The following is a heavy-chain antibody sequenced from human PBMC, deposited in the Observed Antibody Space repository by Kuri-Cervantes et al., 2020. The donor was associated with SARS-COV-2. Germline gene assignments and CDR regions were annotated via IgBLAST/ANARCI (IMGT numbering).Heavy chain of an antibody. Sequence: SVKVSCKASGGTFSSYAISWVRQAPGQGLEWMGGIIPIFGTANYAQKFQGRVTITADESTSTAYMELSSLRAEDTAFYYCASGRGTMIVVVSVEGGAFDIWGQGTMVTVSS. CDR1: GGTFSSYA. CDR2: IIPIFGTA. D-gene: IGHD3-22*01. V-gene: IGHV1-69*13. J-gene: IGHJ3*02. CDR3: ASGRGTMIVVVSVEGGAFDI.